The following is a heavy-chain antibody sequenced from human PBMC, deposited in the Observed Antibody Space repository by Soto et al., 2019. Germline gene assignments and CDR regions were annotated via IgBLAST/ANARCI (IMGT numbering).Heavy chain of an antibody. CDR2: ISYDGSNK. J-gene: IGHJ4*02. CDR1: GFTFSSYG. D-gene: IGHD6-13*01. CDR3: AKGGAGYSSPDY. Sequence: QVQLVESGGGVVQPGRSLRLSCAASGFTFSSYGMHWVRQAPGTGLVWVALISYDGSNKNYADSVKGRFTISRDNSKNTLYLQMNSLRAEDTGGDYCAKGGAGYSSPDYWGQGTLVTVSS. V-gene: IGHV3-30*18.